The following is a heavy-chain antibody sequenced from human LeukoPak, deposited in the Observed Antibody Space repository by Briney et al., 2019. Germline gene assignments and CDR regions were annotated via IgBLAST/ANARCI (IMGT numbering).Heavy chain of an antibody. D-gene: IGHD5-24*01. CDR1: GYTFTSYD. J-gene: IGHJ4*02. CDR2: MNPNSGNT. CDR3: ALVEMATEGGYY. Sequence: GASVKVSCKASGYTFTSYDINWVRQATGQGLEWMGWMNPNSGNTGYAQKFQGRVTMTTDTSTSTAYMELRSLRSDDTAVYYCALVEMATEGGYYWGQGTLVTVSS. V-gene: IGHV1-8*01.